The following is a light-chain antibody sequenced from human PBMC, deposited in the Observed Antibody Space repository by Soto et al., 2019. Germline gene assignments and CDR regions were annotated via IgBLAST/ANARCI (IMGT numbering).Light chain of an antibody. J-gene: IGKJ4*01. CDR2: GAS. Sequence: IVMTQSPATLSLSPGERATLSCRASQSVSNNLAWYQQKRGLPPRLLIYGASTRATGIPVRFSGSGSGTDFTLTISSLEPEDFAVYYCQQRKKWPPLTFGGGTKVEIK. CDR1: QSVSNN. CDR3: QQRKKWPPLT. V-gene: IGKV3-15*01.